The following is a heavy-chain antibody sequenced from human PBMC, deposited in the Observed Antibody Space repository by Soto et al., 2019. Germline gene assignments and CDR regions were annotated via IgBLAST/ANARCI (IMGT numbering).Heavy chain of an antibody. CDR1: GFTFSSYG. CDR2: IWYDGSNK. J-gene: IGHJ6*04. V-gene: IGHV3-33*01. CDR3: ARDDQSAAGPPLKDV. D-gene: IGHD6-13*01. Sequence: GALRLSCAASGFTFSSYGMHWVRQAPGKGLEWVAVIWYDGSNKYYADSVKGRFTISRDNSKNTLYLHMNSLRAEDTAVYYCARDDQSAAGPPLKDVWGEGMAVTVAS.